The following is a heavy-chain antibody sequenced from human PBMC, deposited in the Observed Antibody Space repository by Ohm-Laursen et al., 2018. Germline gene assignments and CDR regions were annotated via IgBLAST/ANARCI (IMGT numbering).Heavy chain of an antibody. J-gene: IGHJ6*02. V-gene: IGHV4-59*01. CDR2: IYHSGST. CDR1: GGSISSYY. D-gene: IGHD5-18*01. Sequence: SETLSLTWFVSGGSISSYYWSWTRQPPGKGLEWIGYIYHSGSTKYNPFFNSRVTISVDTSKNQFSLNLRSVTTADTAVYYCASGHNYGYDNYYYGMDVWGQGTTVTVSS. CDR3: ASGHNYGYDNYYYGMDV.